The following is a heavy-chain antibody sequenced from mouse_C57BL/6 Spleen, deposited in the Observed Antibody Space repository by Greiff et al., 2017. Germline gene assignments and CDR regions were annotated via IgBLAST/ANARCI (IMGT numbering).Heavy chain of an antibody. V-gene: IGHV6-6*01. CDR1: GFTFSDAW. J-gene: IGHJ4*01. D-gene: IGHD2-13*01. Sequence: EVMLVESGGGLVQPGGSMKLSCAASGFTFSDAWMDWVSQSPEQGLEWVAEISNKANNHATYYDESVKGRFTISRADSKRSVYQLMSSVTAEDTGIYYGTRSLCDEAIDYWGQGTTVTVSS. CDR3: TRSLCDEAIDY. CDR2: ISNKANNHAT.